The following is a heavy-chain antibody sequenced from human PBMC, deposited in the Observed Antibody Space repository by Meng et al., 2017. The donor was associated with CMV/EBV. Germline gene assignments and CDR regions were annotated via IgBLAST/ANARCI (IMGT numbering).Heavy chain of an antibody. V-gene: IGHV4-61*01. CDR2: IYYSGST. J-gene: IGHJ6*02. CDR3: ARESIVVVPAAIGGGYYYYGMDV. D-gene: IGHD2-2*02. CDR1: GGSVSSGSYY. Sequence: SETLSLTCTVSGGSVSSGSYYWSWIRQPPGKGLEWIGYIYYSGSTNYNPSLKSRVTISVDTSKNQFSPKLSSVTAADTAVYYCARESIVVVPAAIGGGYYYYGMDVWGQGTTVTVSS.